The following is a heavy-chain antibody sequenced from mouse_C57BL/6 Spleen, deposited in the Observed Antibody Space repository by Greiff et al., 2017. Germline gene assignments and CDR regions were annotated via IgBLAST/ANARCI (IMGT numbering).Heavy chain of an antibody. Sequence: QVQLQQLGAELVKPGASVKLSCKASGYTFTSYWMHRVKQRPGRGLEWIGRIDPNSGGTKYNEKFKSKATLTVDKPSRTAYMQLSSLTSDDSAVYYCSRSSHDYALFAYWGQGTLVTVSA. CDR1: GYTFTSYW. CDR3: SRSSHDYALFAY. D-gene: IGHD2-4*01. V-gene: IGHV1-72*01. J-gene: IGHJ3*01. CDR2: IDPNSGGT.